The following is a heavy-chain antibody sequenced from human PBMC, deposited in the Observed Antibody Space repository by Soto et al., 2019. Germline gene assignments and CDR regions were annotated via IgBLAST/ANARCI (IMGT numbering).Heavy chain of an antibody. CDR3: ARDIPDLEYSSSSDAFDI. V-gene: IGHV3-48*01. D-gene: IGHD6-6*01. J-gene: IGHJ3*02. CDR2: ISSSSSTI. Sequence: EVQLVESGGGLVQPGGSLRXXCAXSXXTXXXXXMNWVXQAPGKGLEWVSYISSSSSTIYYADSVKGRFTISRDNAKNSLYLQMNSLRAEDTAVYYCARDIPDLEYSSSSDAFDIWGQGTMVTVSS. CDR1: XXTXXXXX.